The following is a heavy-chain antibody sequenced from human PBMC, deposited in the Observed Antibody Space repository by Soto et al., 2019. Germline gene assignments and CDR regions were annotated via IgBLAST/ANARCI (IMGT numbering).Heavy chain of an antibody. CDR2: ISYDGSNK. Sequence: GWSLRLSCAASGFTFSNYGMHWVRQAPGKGLEWVSLISYDGSNKDYADSVKGRFTISRDNSKNTLYLQMNSLRTEDRAMYYCARGSFSRATYYFDYWGQGTLVTVSS. J-gene: IGHJ4*02. V-gene: IGHV3-30*03. D-gene: IGHD3-3*02. CDR1: GFTFSNYG. CDR3: ARGSFSRATYYFDY.